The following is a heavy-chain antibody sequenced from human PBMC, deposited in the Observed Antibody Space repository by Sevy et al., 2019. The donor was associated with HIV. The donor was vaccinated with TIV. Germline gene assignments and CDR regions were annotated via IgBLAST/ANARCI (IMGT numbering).Heavy chain of an antibody. CDR2: IKQDGSEK. D-gene: IGHD2-2*01. CDR3: ARSPRFYYCSSTSCSDYFDY. J-gene: IGHJ4*02. CDR1: GFTFSSYW. Sequence: GGSLRLSCAASGFTFSSYWMSWVRQAPGKWLEWVANIKQDGSEKNYVDYVKGRFTISRDNAKNSLYLQMNSLRAGDTAVYYCARSPRFYYCSSTSCSDYFDYWGQGTLVTVSS. V-gene: IGHV3-7*01.